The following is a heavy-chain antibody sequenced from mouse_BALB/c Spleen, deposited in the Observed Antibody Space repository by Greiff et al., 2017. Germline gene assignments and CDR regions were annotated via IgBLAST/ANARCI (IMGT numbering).Heavy chain of an antibody. CDR3: ARQGYGRYFDV. D-gene: IGHD1-2*01. CDR1: GFTFSSYA. V-gene: IGHV5-9-3*01. J-gene: IGHJ1*01. CDR2: ISSGGSYT. Sequence: EVMLVESGGGLVKPGGSLKLSCAASGFTFSSYAMSWVRQTPEKRLEWVATISSGGSYTYYPDSVKGRFTISRDNAKNTLYLQMSSLRSEDTAMYYCARQGYGRYFDVWGAGTTVTVSS.